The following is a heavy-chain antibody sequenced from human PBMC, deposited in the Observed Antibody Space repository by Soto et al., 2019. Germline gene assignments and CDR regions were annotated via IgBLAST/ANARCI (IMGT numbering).Heavy chain of an antibody. J-gene: IGHJ4*02. Sequence: EVQLLESGGGLVQPGGSLRPSCAASGFTFTSYAMSWVRQAPGKGLEWVSSISGSGAGAYYADFVKGRFTISRDNPKNTLFLQMNSLGAEDTGVYFCAKGRGGSVTYFRFDCWGQGTLVTVSS. CDR3: AKGRGGSVTYFRFDC. CDR2: ISGSGAGA. D-gene: IGHD3-10*01. V-gene: IGHV3-23*01. CDR1: GFTFTSYA.